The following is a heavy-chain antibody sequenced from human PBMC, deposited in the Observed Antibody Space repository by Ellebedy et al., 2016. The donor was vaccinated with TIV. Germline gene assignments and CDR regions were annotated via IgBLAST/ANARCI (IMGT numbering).Heavy chain of an antibody. J-gene: IGHJ4*02. CDR1: GGSITDNY. CDR3: ARGLLGHYFDSSGVLDY. CDR2: IYSNGNT. Sequence: SETLSLXXTVSGGSITDNYWSWIRHFPGKGLQWIGYIYSNGNTRYNPSLRGRVTFSVDTSQNEFSLRLTSVTAADTAVYYCARGLLGHYFDSSGVLDYWGQGTLVTVSS. D-gene: IGHD3-22*01. V-gene: IGHV4-59*01.